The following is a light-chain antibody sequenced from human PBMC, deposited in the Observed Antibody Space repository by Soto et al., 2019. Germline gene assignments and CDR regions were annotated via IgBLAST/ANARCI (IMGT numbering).Light chain of an antibody. Sequence: QSVLTQPPSVSGAPGQRITISCTGSSSNIGAGYPVHWYQQLPGTAPKLLIFGNTIRPSGVPDRFSGSRSGLAITGLQAEDEADYYCQSYDSSLSARYVFGTGTKVTVL. V-gene: IGLV1-40*01. J-gene: IGLJ1*01. CDR2: GNT. CDR3: QSYDSSLSARYV. CDR1: SSNIGAGYP.